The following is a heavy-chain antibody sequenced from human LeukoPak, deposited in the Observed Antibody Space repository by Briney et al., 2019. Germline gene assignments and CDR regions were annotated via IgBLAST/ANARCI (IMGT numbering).Heavy chain of an antibody. CDR3: ASRPFLWGFAY. V-gene: IGHV4-59*08. D-gene: IGHD3-16*01. J-gene: IGHJ4*02. Sequence: SETLSLTCSVSGCTISSYYWHWIRQPPGKGLEWIGFIHYSGCTNYNPSLKSRVTISVDTAKNQFSLNLSSVTAADTAVYYCASRPFLWGFAYWGQGTLVTVSS. CDR1: GCTISSYY. CDR2: IHYSGCT.